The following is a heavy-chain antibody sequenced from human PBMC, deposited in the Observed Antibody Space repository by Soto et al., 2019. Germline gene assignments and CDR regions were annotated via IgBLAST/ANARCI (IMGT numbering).Heavy chain of an antibody. Sequence: ASVKVSCKVSGYTLTELSMHWVRQAPGKGLEWMGGFDPEDGETIYAQKFQGRVTMTEDTSTDTAYMELSSLRSEDTAVYYCARAPTIGGGVLPWFDPWGQGTLVTVSS. J-gene: IGHJ5*02. CDR3: ARAPTIGGGVLPWFDP. CDR2: FDPEDGET. D-gene: IGHD3-16*01. V-gene: IGHV1-24*01. CDR1: GYTLTELS.